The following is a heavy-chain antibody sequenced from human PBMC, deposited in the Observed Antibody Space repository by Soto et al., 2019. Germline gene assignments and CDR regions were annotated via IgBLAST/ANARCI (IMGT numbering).Heavy chain of an antibody. V-gene: IGHV1-69*02. CDR1: GDTFNNHT. D-gene: IGHD5-12*01. CDR3: ARVSELGTMSKGYYYYMDV. J-gene: IGHJ6*03. CDR2: IIPFLGVA. Sequence: QVQLVQSGAEVKKPGSSVKVSCKASGDTFNNHTISWVRQAPGQGLEWMGRIIPFLGVANYAQKFQGRVTITADKSTSTAYMEVSSLRSEDTAMYYCARVSELGTMSKGYYYYMDVWGKGTTVTVSS.